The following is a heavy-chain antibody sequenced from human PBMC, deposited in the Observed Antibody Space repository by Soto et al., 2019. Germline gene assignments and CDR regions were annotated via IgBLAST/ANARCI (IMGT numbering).Heavy chain of an antibody. V-gene: IGHV3-23*01. D-gene: IGHD3-22*01. CDR2: ISGSGGST. J-gene: IGHJ3*02. CDR3: AKETMIVPNDAFDI. Sequence: PGGSLRPSSAASGFTFSSYAMSWVRHAPGKGLEWVAAISGSGGSTYYADSVKGRFTISRDNSKNTLYLQMNSLRAEDTAVYYCAKETMIVPNDAFDIWGQGTMVTVSS. CDR1: GFTFSSYA.